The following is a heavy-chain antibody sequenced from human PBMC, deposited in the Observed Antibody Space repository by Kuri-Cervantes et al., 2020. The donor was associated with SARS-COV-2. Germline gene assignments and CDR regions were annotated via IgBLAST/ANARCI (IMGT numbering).Heavy chain of an antibody. V-gene: IGHV3-30-3*01. CDR3: ARDLRKGQQIILGTFHYYGMDV. CDR1: GFTFSSYA. D-gene: IGHD6-13*01. CDR2: ISYDGNNE. J-gene: IGHJ6*02. Sequence: GGSLRLSCAASGFTFSSYAIHWVRQTPGKGLEWVAVISYDGNNEYYADSVKGRFTISRGSSRNTLSLQMNSLRTEDTAVYYCARDLRKGQQIILGTFHYYGMDVWGQGTTVTVSS.